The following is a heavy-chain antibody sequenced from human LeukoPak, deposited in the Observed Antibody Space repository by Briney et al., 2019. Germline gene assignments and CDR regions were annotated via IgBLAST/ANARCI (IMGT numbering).Heavy chain of an antibody. CDR2: IYYSGST. CDR1: GGSVSSGSYY. CDR3: ARGPGGYSYGCDY. Sequence: SETLSLTCTVSGGSVSSGSYYWSWIRQHPGKGLEWIGYIYYSGSTYYNPSLKSRVTISVDTSKNQFSLKLSSVTAADTVVYYCARGPGGYSYGCDYWGQGTLVTVSS. J-gene: IGHJ4*02. D-gene: IGHD5-18*01. V-gene: IGHV4-31*03.